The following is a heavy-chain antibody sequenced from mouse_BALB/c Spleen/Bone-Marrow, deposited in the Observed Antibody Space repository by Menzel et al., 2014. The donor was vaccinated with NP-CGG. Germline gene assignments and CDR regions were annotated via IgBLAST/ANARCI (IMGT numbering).Heavy chain of an antibody. CDR1: GFNIKDTY. Sequence: VQLQQSGAELVKPGASVKLSRTASGFNIKDTYMHWVKQRPEQGLEWIGRIDPANGNTKYDPKFQGKATITADTSSNTAYLQLSSLTSEDTAAYYCARWEYYAMDCWGQGTSVTVSS. J-gene: IGHJ4*01. CDR3: ARWEYYAMDC. V-gene: IGHV14-3*02. D-gene: IGHD4-1*01. CDR2: IDPANGNT.